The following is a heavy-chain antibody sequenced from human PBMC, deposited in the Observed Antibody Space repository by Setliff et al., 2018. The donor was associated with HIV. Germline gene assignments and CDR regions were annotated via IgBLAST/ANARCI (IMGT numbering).Heavy chain of an antibody. Sequence: ASVKVSCKASGGTLSNYGISWVRQAPGQGLEWMGWINPNSGDTKYSQHFEGRVTMTRDPSISTAYMELNRLRSDDTAVYYCARVRLGYNDLTPPRYTHALGYWGQGTLVTVSS. V-gene: IGHV1-2*02. CDR2: INPNSGDT. J-gene: IGHJ4*02. CDR3: ARVRLGYNDLTPPRYTHALGY. D-gene: IGHD6-25*01. CDR1: GGTLSNYG.